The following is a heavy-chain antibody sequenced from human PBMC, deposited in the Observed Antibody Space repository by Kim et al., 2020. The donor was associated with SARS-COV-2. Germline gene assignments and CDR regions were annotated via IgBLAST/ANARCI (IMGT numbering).Heavy chain of an antibody. J-gene: IGHJ5*02. CDR3: ARGCRAYSSSVGGAWFDP. CDR2: INHSGST. V-gene: IGHV4-34*01. CDR1: GGSFSGYY. Sequence: SETLSLTCAVYGGSFSGYYWSWIRQPPGKGLEWIGEINHSGSTNYNPSLKSRVTISVDTSKNQFSLKLSSVTAADTAVYYCARGCRAYSSSVGGAWFDPWGQGTLVTVSS. D-gene: IGHD6-13*01.